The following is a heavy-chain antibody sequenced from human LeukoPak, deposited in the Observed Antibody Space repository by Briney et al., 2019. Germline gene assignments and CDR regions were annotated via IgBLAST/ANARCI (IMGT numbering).Heavy chain of an antibody. CDR3: ARDILEGCSSTSCYGFYYYYGMDV. V-gene: IGHV4-34*01. D-gene: IGHD2-2*01. J-gene: IGHJ6*04. CDR1: GGSFSGYY. Sequence: SETLSLTCAVYGGSFSGYYWSWIRQPPGKGLEWIGEINHSGSTNYNPSLKSRVTISVDTSKNQFSLKLSSVTAADTAVYYCARDILEGCSSTSCYGFYYYYGMDVWGKGTTVTVSS. CDR2: INHSGST.